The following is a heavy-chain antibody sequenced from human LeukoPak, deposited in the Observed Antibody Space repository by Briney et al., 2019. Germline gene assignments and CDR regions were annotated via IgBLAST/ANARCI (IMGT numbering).Heavy chain of an antibody. CDR1: GFIFSSYP. D-gene: IGHD3-16*01. CDR3: ATGGFRNPPVDY. V-gene: IGHV3-30*10. Sequence: GRSLRLSCAASGFIFSSYPMHWVRQAPGKGLEWVAVISCDGSNKFYTASVKGRFTISRDNSKNTVFLQMNSLGADDTAVYYCATGGFRNPPVDYWGQGTLVAVSS. CDR2: ISCDGSNK. J-gene: IGHJ4*02.